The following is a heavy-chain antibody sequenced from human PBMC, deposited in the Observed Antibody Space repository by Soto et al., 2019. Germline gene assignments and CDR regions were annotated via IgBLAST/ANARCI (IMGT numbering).Heavy chain of an antibody. V-gene: IGHV1-18*01. CDR1: GYTFTSYG. CDR3: ARAEQWLVRLPRDY. Sequence: GASVKVSCKASGYTFTSYGISWVRQAPGQGLEWMGWISAYNGNTNYAQKLQGRVTMTTDTSTSTAYMELRSLRSDDTAVYYCARAEQWLVRLPRDYWGQGTLVTVSS. D-gene: IGHD6-19*01. J-gene: IGHJ4*02. CDR2: ISAYNGNT.